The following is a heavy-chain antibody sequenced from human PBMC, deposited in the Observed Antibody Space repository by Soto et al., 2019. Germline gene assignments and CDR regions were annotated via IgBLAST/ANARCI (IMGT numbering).Heavy chain of an antibody. V-gene: IGHV1-69*12. Sequence: QVQLVQSGAEVRRPGSSVKVSCTASGGTFGSNAISWVRQAPGQGLEWMGGIIPIFGTTNNEQKFQGRVTITADESTNTAYMAVSSLRSEDTAIYYCAREGYTFGPGAVSGAFDIWGQGTVVTVSS. CDR1: GGTFGSNA. CDR2: IIPIFGTT. D-gene: IGHD4-4*01. CDR3: AREGYTFGPGAVSGAFDI. J-gene: IGHJ3*02.